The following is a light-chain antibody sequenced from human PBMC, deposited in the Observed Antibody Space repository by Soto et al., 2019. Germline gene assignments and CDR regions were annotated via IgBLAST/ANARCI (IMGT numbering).Light chain of an antibody. CDR1: QGITTY. V-gene: IGKV1-9*01. CDR3: QKYDDVPQ. CDR2: AAS. Sequence: IQLTQSPSSLPASVGDRVTITCRASQGITTYLAWYQQKPGKAPKLLIYAASALQSGVPSRFSGSGSGTDFTLTISSLQPEDFATYYCQKYDDVPQFGPGTKVDF. J-gene: IGKJ3*01.